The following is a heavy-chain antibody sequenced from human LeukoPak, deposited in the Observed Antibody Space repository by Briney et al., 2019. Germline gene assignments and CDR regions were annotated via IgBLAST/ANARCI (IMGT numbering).Heavy chain of an antibody. Sequence: GGSLRLSCAASGFTFSSYEMNWVRQAPGKGLEWVSSISSSSSYIYYADSVKGRFTISRDNAKNSLYLQMNSLRAEDTAVYYCAKDPAPRHIVVVTAILDFDYWGQGTLVTVSS. CDR3: AKDPAPRHIVVVTAILDFDY. V-gene: IGHV3-21*04. J-gene: IGHJ4*02. CDR2: ISSSSSYI. CDR1: GFTFSSYE. D-gene: IGHD2-21*02.